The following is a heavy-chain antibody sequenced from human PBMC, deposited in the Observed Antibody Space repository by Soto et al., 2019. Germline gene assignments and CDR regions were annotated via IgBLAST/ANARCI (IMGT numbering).Heavy chain of an antibody. CDR3: FRPSDICPGSGVSY. J-gene: IGHJ4*02. CDR2: INSDGSST. CDR1: GFTFSSYW. D-gene: IGHD2-15*01. V-gene: IGHV3-74*01. Sequence: GGSLRLSCAASGFTFSSYWMHWVRQAPGKGLVWVSRINSDGSSTSYADSVKGRFTISRDNAKNTLYLQMNSLRAEDTAVYYWFRPSDICPGSGVSYWAQGSVVPFSS.